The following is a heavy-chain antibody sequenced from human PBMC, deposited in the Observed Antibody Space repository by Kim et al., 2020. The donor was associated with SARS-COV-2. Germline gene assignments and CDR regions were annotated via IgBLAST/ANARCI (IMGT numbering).Heavy chain of an antibody. V-gene: IGHV4-39*01. CDR2: IYYSGST. CDR1: GGSISSSSYY. Sequence: SETLSLTCTVSGGSISSSSYYWGWIRQPPGKGLEWIGNIYYSGSTYYNPSLKSRVTISVDTSKNQFSLKLSSGTAAATAVYYCARRGYDSGSYSYWGQGTLVTVSS. J-gene: IGHJ4*02. D-gene: IGHD3-10*01. CDR3: ARRGYDSGSYSY.